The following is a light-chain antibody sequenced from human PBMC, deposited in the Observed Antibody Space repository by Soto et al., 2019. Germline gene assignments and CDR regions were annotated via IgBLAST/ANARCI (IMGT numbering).Light chain of an antibody. CDR3: QQRSNWPLT. CDR1: QSVTSY. V-gene: IGKV3-11*01. Sequence: EIVLTQSPATLSLSPGERATLSCMASQSVTSYLAWYQQRPGQAPRLLIYDASNRVAGIPARFSGSGSGTDFTLTINSLEPEDFAVYYCQQRSNWPLTFGGGTKVDI. CDR2: DAS. J-gene: IGKJ4*01.